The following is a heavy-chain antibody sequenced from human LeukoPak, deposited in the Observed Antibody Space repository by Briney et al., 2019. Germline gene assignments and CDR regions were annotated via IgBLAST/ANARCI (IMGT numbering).Heavy chain of an antibody. V-gene: IGHV3-74*01. CDR2: INSDGSST. CDR1: GFTFSSYW. D-gene: IGHD6-13*01. CDR3: ARDGSSWYNWFDP. J-gene: IGHJ5*02. Sequence: GGSLRLSCAASGFTFSSYWMHWVRQAPGEGLVWVSRINSDGSSTRYADSVKGRFTISGDNAKNTLYLQMNSLRAEDTAVYYCARDGSSWYNWFDPWGQGTLVTVSS.